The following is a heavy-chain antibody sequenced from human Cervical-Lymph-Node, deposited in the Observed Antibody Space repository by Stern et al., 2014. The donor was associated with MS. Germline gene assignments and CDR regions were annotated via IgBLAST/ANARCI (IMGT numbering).Heavy chain of an antibody. J-gene: IGHJ4*02. V-gene: IGHV1-69*01. Sequence: QVQLVESGAEVKKPGSSVKVSCKASGGTFSSHAINWVRQAPGQGLEWMGGIIPLFGTANYAQKFQGRVTITADESTSTAYMELSSLRSEDTAVYYCARGSTVVTDYFDYWGQGTLVTVSS. CDR3: ARGSTVVTDYFDY. D-gene: IGHD4-23*01. CDR2: IIPLFGTA. CDR1: GGTFSSHA.